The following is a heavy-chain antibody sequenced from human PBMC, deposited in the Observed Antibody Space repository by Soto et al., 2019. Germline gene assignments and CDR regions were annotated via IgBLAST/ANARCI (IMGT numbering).Heavy chain of an antibody. CDR1: GFSLSTSGVG. D-gene: IGHD3-10*01. J-gene: IGHJ4*02. V-gene: IGHV2-5*02. CDR3: AHGTHGSGIGTSFDY. Sequence: QITLKESGPTLVKPTQTLTLTCTFSGFSLSTSGVGVGWIRQPPGKALEWLALIYWDDDKDYSPSLKSRLTITKDTSKNQVVLTMTNMGPVDTATYYCAHGTHGSGIGTSFDYWGQGTLVTVSS. CDR2: IYWDDDK.